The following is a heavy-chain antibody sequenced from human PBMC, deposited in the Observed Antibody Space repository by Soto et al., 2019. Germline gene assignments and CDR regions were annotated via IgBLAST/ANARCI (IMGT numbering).Heavy chain of an antibody. CDR2: ISGSGGST. D-gene: IGHD6-13*01. J-gene: IGHJ5*02. CDR3: AKFSTGYSSSWSTST. V-gene: IGHV3-23*01. CDR1: GFTFSSYA. Sequence: GGSLRLSCAASGFTFSSYAMSWVRQAPGKGLEWVSAISGSGGSTYYADSVKGRFTISRDNSKNTLYLQMNSLRAEDTAVYYCAKFSTGYSSSWSTSTWGQGTLVTVSS.